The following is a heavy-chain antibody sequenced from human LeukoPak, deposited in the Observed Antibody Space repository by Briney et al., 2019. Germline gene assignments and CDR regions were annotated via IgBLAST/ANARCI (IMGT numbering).Heavy chain of an antibody. V-gene: IGHV3-30*02. CDR1: GFTFSSYG. J-gene: IGHJ4*02. D-gene: IGHD2-2*01. CDR2: IRYDVSNK. Sequence: PGGSLRLSCAASGFTFSSYGMHWVRQAPGKGLEWVAFIRYDVSNKYYADSVKGRFTISRDNSKNTLYLQMNSLRAEDTAVYYCANRYCSSTSCWIDYWGQGTLVTVSS. CDR3: ANRYCSSTSCWIDY.